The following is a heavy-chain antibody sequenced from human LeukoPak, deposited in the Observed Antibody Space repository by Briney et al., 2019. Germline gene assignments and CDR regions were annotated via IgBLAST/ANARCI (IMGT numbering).Heavy chain of an antibody. Sequence: PGGSLRLSCAASGFTFSSYAMSWVRQAPGKGLEWVSAFSGSGGSTYYADSVKGRFTISRDYSMHTLYLQMNSLRAEDTAVYYCARVMEMATIYPAFDYWGQGTLVTVSS. CDR1: GFTFSSYA. D-gene: IGHD5-24*01. J-gene: IGHJ4*02. CDR2: FSGSGGST. CDR3: ARVMEMATIYPAFDY. V-gene: IGHV3-23*01.